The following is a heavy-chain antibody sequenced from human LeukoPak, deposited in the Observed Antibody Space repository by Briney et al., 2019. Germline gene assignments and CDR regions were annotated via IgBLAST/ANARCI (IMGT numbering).Heavy chain of an antibody. CDR2: IIPIFGTA. CDR1: GGTFSSYA. Sequence: ASVKVSCKASGGTFSSYAISWVRQAPGQGLEWMGGIIPIFGTANYAQKFQGRVTITTDESTSTAYMELSSLRSEDTAVYYCASTVTIPYYFYYMDVWGKGTTVTVSS. D-gene: IGHD4-17*01. V-gene: IGHV1-69*05. J-gene: IGHJ6*03. CDR3: ASTVTIPYYFYYMDV.